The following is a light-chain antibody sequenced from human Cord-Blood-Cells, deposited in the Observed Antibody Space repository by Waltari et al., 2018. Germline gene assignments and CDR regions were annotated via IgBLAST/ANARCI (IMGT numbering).Light chain of an antibody. V-gene: IGLV2-23*02. CDR1: SSDVGGSNL. Sequence: QSALTQPASVSGSPGRSITISCTGTSSDVGGSNLVSWYQQHPGKAPKLMIYEVSKRPSGVSNRFSGSKSGNTASLTISGLQAEDEADYYCCSYAGSSTYVFGTGTKVTVL. J-gene: IGLJ1*01. CDR3: CSYAGSSTYV. CDR2: EVS.